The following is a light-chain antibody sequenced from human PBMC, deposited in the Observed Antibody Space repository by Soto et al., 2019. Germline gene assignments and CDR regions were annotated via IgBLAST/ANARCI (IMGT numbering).Light chain of an antibody. CDR3: SSYTTSSTVV. CDR1: SSDVGFYNY. J-gene: IGLJ2*01. CDR2: GVT. V-gene: IGLV2-14*01. Sequence: QSALTQPASVSGSPGQSITISCTGTSSDVGFYNYVSWYQQHPGKAPKLMVYGVTNRPSGVSNRFSGSKSGNTASLSISGLQAEDEADYYCSSYTTSSTVVFGGGTKVTVL.